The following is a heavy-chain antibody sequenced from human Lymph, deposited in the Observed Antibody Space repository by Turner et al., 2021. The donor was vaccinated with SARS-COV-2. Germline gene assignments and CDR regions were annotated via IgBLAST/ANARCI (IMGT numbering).Heavy chain of an antibody. V-gene: IGHV3-21*01. Sequence: EVQLVESGGGLVKPGGSLRLSCAASGFTFSTYSMNWVRQAPGKGLGRIPSISSSSSYIYYADSVKGRFTISRDDAKNSLYLQMNSLRAEDTAVYYCARDIPTTADYFDYWGQGTLVTVSS. J-gene: IGHJ4*02. D-gene: IGHD4-17*01. CDR2: ISSSSSYI. CDR3: ARDIPTTADYFDY. CDR1: GFTFSTYS.